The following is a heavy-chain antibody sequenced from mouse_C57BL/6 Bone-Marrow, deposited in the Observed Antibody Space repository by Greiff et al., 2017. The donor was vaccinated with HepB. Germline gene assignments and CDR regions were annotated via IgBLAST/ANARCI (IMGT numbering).Heavy chain of an antibody. J-gene: IGHJ1*03. Sequence: VQLQQSGAELVRPGASVKLSCTASGFNIKDDYMHWVKQRPEQGLEWIGWIDPENGDTEYASKFQGKATITADTSSNTAYLQLSSLTSEDTAVYYCTTDGSDWYFDVWGTGTTVTVSS. V-gene: IGHV14-4*01. CDR2: IDPENGDT. CDR1: GFNIKDDY. CDR3: TTDGSDWYFDV. D-gene: IGHD1-1*01.